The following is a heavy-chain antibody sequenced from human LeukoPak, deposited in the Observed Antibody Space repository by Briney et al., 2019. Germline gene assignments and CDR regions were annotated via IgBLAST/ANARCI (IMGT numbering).Heavy chain of an antibody. CDR1: GDSISTYY. CDR3: ARGMRGLPVVFGF. V-gene: IGHV4-59*01. CDR2: IYYSGST. D-gene: IGHD2-8*02. J-gene: IGHJ4*02. Sequence: SETLSLTCTVSGDSISTYYWSWIRQPPGKGLEWIGYIYYSGSTNYNPSLKSRVTISVDTSKNQFSLRLRSVTAADTAVYYCARGMRGLPVVFGFWGQGTLVTVSS.